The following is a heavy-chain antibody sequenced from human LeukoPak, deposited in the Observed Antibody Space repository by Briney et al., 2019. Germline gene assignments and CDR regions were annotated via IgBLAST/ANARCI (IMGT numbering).Heavy chain of an antibody. V-gene: IGHV4-34*01. CDR2: INHSGST. J-gene: IGHJ4*02. CDR1: GGSFSGYY. D-gene: IGHD4-17*01. CDR3: ARDSGFVGLRGFDY. Sequence: SETLSLTCAVYGGSFSGYYWSWIRQPPGKGLEWIGEINHSGSTNYNPSLKSRVTISVDTSKNQFSLKLSSVTAADTAVYYCARDSGFVGLRGFDYWGQGTLVTVPS.